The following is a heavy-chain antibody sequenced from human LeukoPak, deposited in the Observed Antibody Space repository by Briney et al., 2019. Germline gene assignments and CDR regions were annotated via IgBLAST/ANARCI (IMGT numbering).Heavy chain of an antibody. D-gene: IGHD3-3*01. Sequence: GGSLRLSCAASGFTFNSYAMTWVRQAPGEGLEWVSAISDDSHSTHYADSVKGRFTISRDNSKNTLYLQMNSLRVEDTAVYYCAKLRFVATYGSYYWGEGTLVTVSS. V-gene: IGHV3-23*01. J-gene: IGHJ4*02. CDR1: GFTFNSYA. CDR3: AKLRFVATYGSYY. CDR2: ISDDSHST.